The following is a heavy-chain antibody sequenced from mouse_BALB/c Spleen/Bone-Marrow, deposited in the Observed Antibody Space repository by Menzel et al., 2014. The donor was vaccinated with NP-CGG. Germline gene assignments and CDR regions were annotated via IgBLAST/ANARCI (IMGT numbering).Heavy chain of an antibody. Sequence: DVQLQESGPELVKPGASVKISCKTSGYTFTEYTVHWVKQSHGKSLEWIGGINPNNGGTSNNQKFEGKATLTVDKSSGTAYMELRSLTSEDSAVYYCAYGTNYYAMDYWGQGTSVTASS. D-gene: IGHD3-3*01. CDR2: INPNNGGT. CDR1: GYTFTEYT. V-gene: IGHV1-18*01. CDR3: AYGTNYYAMDY. J-gene: IGHJ4*01.